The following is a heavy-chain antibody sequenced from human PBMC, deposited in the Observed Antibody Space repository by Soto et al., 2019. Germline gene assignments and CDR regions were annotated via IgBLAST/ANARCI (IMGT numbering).Heavy chain of an antibody. D-gene: IGHD2-2*01. Sequence: QVQLQESGPGLVKPSETLSLTCTVSGGSISSDYWSWIRQPPGKGLGWIGNVYYSGSTNYNPSLNSRVTISFDSSMNQFALRLTSVTAADTAVYYCARGSSTIHHWGQGTLVTVSS. J-gene: IGHJ5*02. CDR1: GGSISSDY. CDR3: ARGSSTIHH. V-gene: IGHV4-59*01. CDR2: VYYSGST.